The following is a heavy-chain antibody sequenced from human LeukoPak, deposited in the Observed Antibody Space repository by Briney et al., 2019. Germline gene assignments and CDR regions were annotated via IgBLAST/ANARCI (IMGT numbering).Heavy chain of an antibody. Sequence: PGGSLGLSCAASGFTFSDYYMSWIRQAPGKGLDWVSYISSSSSYTNYADSVKGRFTISRDNAKNSLYPQMNSLRTDDTAVYYCAREMVRHQPPGSLDMWGQGSMVTV. CDR2: ISSSSSYT. CDR1: GFTFSDYY. CDR3: AREMVRHQPPGSLDM. V-gene: IGHV3-11*05. J-gene: IGHJ3*02. D-gene: IGHD4/OR15-4a*01.